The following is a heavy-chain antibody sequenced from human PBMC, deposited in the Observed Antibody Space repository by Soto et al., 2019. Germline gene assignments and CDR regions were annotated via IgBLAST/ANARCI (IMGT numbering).Heavy chain of an antibody. CDR2: IIPIFGTA. CDR3: ARAHSTGFLGGSSYY. CDR1: GGTFSSYA. D-gene: IGHD6-6*01. J-gene: IGHJ4*02. V-gene: IGHV1-69*13. Sequence: ASVKVSCKASGGTFSSYAISWVRQAPGQGLEWMGGIIPIFGTANYAQKFQGRVTITADESTSTAYMELSSLRSEDTAVYYCARAHSTGFLGGSSYYWGQGTLVTVSS.